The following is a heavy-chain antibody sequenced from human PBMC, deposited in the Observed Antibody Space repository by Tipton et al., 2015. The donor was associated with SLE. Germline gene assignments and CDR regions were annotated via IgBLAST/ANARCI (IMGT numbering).Heavy chain of an antibody. CDR1: GGSVSSGSYY. V-gene: IGHV4-61*01. Sequence: TLSLTCTVSGGSVSSGSYYWSWIRQPPGKGLEWIGYIYYSGSINYNPSLKSRVTISVDTSKNQFSLKLSSVTAADTAVYYCARDRVGVVPFDYWGQGTLVTVSS. J-gene: IGHJ4*02. CDR3: ARDRVGVVPFDY. D-gene: IGHD3-3*01. CDR2: IYYSGSI.